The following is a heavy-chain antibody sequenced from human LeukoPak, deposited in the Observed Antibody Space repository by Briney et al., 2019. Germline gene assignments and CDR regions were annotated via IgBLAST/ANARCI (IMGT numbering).Heavy chain of an antibody. CDR3: ARARDWIVGDQKWFEP. V-gene: IGHV1-69*13. CDR2: IIPIFGTA. Sequence: ASVKVSCKASGGTFSSYAISWVRQAPGQGLEWMGGIIPIFGTANYAQKFQGRVTITADESTSTAYMELSSLRSEDTAVYYCARARDWIVGDQKWFEPWGQGTLVTVFS. D-gene: IGHD3-22*01. J-gene: IGHJ5*02. CDR1: GGTFSSYA.